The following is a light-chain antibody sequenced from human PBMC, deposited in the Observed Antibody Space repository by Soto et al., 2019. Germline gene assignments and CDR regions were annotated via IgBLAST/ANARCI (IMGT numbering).Light chain of an antibody. V-gene: IGLV2-8*01. Sequence: QSALTQPPSASGSPGQSVTISCTGTKNDIGVYDFVSWYQHHPGKAPRLIIYEVVQRPSGVPVRFSVSTSGNTASLTVSGIQAADEADYFCKSYAGSNTYVFGSGTKVTVL. CDR2: EVV. J-gene: IGLJ1*01. CDR3: KSYAGSNTYV. CDR1: KNDIGVYDF.